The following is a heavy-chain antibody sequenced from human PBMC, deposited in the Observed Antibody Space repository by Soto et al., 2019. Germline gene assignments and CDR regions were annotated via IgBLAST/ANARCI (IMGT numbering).Heavy chain of an antibody. CDR2: IKGDGSEK. J-gene: IGHJ4*02. CDR3: AREREPRLSDH. V-gene: IGHV3-7*03. CDR1: GFTCNRFW. D-gene: IGHD6-6*01. Sequence: GPLRLACAASGFTCNRFWMNWVRQAQGKGLEWVATIKGDGSEKQYADAVKGRFTVSRDNAKNLVYLQMDSLRAEDTALYYCAREREPRLSDHWGQGTLVTVSS.